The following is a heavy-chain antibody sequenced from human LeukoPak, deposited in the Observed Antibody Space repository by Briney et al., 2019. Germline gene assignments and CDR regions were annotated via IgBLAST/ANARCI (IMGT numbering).Heavy chain of an antibody. CDR1: GYTFTSYG. CDR3: AREEVRRAVAGYFDN. V-gene: IGHV1-18*01. Sequence: GASVKVSCKASGYTFTSYGISWVRQAPGQGLEWMGWISGYNGNTNYAQKLQGRATMTTDTSTSTVYMELRSLRSDDTAVYYCAREEVRRAVAGYFDNWGQGTLVTVSS. D-gene: IGHD6-19*01. J-gene: IGHJ4*02. CDR2: ISGYNGNT.